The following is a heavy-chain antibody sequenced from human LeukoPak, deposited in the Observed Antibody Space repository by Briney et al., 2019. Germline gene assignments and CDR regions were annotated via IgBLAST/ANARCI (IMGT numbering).Heavy chain of an antibody. J-gene: IGHJ4*02. CDR3: ARVPYDSSMGGYFDY. V-gene: IGHV4-59*01. D-gene: IGHD3-22*01. Sequence: NPSETLSLTCTVSGGSISSYYWSWIRQPPGKGLEWIGYIYYSGSTNYNPSLKSRVTISVDTSKNQFSLKLSSVTAADTAVYYCARVPYDSSMGGYFDYWGQGTLVTVSS. CDR2: IYYSGST. CDR1: GGSISSYY.